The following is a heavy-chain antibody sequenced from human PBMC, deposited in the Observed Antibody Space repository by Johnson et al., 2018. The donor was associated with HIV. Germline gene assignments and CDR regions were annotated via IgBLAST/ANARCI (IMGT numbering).Heavy chain of an antibody. CDR2: VNWNGART. CDR3: ARFLAGTAMLCDAFDI. J-gene: IGHJ3*02. V-gene: IGHV3-20*04. CDR1: GLIFDDFG. D-gene: IGHD6-19*01. Sequence: MLLVESGGGSVQRGGSLRLSCAASGLIFDDFGMNWVRHAPGKGLEWVSDVNWNGARTGYADSVKGRFTISRDNAKNSLYLQMNSRRAEDTALYYCARFLAGTAMLCDAFDIWGQGTMVTVSS.